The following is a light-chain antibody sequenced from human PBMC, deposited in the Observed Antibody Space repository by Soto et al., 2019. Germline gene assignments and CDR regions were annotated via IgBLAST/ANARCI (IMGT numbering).Light chain of an antibody. CDR3: QQYNSYSGT. CDR1: QSISSW. Sequence: DIQMTQSPSTLSASVGGRVTITCRASQSISSWLAWYQQKPGKAPKLLIYKASSLESGVPSRFSGSGSGTEFTLNISSLQPDDFATYYCQQYNSYSGTFGEGTKLEIK. J-gene: IGKJ2*01. V-gene: IGKV1-5*03. CDR2: KAS.